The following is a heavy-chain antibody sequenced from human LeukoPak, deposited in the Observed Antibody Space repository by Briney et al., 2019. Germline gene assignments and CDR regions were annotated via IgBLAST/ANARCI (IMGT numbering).Heavy chain of an antibody. Sequence: PGGSLRLSCAASGFTFSSYGMSWVRQAPGKGLEWVSAIGGRDGSTYYADPVKGRFTISRDNSKNTLYVQMNSLRAEDTAVYYCAKGHYYGSGSLDYWGQGTLVTVSS. CDR2: IGGRDGST. CDR1: GFTFSSYG. J-gene: IGHJ4*02. CDR3: AKGHYYGSGSLDY. D-gene: IGHD3-10*01. V-gene: IGHV3-23*01.